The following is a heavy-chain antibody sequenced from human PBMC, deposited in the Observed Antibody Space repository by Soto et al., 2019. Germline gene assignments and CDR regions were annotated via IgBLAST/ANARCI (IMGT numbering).Heavy chain of an antibody. CDR1: GGTFSSYA. CDR2: IIPIFGTA. J-gene: IGHJ6*02. Sequence: GASVKVSCKASGGTFSSYAISWVRQAPGQGLEWMGGIIPIFGTANYAQKFQGRVTITADESTSTAYMELSSLRSEDTAVYYCASGELEPSGKYGMDVWGQGXTVTVYS. D-gene: IGHD1-1*01. CDR3: ASGELEPSGKYGMDV. V-gene: IGHV1-69*13.